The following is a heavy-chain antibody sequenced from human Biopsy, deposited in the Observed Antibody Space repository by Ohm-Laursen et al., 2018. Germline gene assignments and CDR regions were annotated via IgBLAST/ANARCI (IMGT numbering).Heavy chain of an antibody. D-gene: IGHD4-17*01. CDR3: ARDYYPYVDYLKDVPLCDS. CDR2: INTYSGNT. V-gene: IGHV1-18*01. J-gene: IGHJ4*02. Sequence: ASSVKVSCKASGGTFKTEGIIWARQAPGQGLEWMGWINTYSGNTNYGKKFHDRVIMTSDTSTSTAYLEHRSLRSDDTAVYYCARDYYPYVDYLKDVPLCDSWGQGTLVTVSS. CDR1: GGTFKTEG.